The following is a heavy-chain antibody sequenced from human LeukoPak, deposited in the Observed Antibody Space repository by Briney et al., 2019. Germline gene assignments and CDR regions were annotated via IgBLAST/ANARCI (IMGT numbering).Heavy chain of an antibody. J-gene: IGHJ5*02. CDR3: ARGLYCSSTSCRRFDP. D-gene: IGHD2-2*01. Sequence: PSETLSLTCAVYGGSFSGYYWSWIRQPPGKGVEWIGEINHSGSTNYNPSLKSRVTISVDTSKNQFSLKLSSVTAADTAVYYCARGLYCSSTSCRRFDPWGQGTLVTVSS. CDR2: INHSGST. CDR1: GGSFSGYY. V-gene: IGHV4-34*01.